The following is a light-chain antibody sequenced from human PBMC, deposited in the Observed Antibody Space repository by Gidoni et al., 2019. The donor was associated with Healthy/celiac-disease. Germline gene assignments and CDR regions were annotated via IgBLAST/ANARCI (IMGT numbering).Light chain of an antibody. Sequence: DIQLTQSPSFLSASVGDRVPITCRASHGIISYLAWYQQKPGKAPKLLIYAASTLQSAVPSRFSGSGSGTEFTLTISSLQHEDFATYYCQQLNSYPLTLGGGTKVEIK. V-gene: IGKV1-9*01. CDR3: QQLNSYPLT. CDR2: AAS. CDR1: HGIISY. J-gene: IGKJ4*01.